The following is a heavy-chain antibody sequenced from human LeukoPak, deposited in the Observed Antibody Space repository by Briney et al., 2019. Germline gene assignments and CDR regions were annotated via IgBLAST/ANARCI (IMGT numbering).Heavy chain of an antibody. V-gene: IGHV4-4*02. D-gene: IGHD5-24*01. CDR1: GGSISSSNW. CDR3: ARGQRWLQLSPGMDWYFDL. J-gene: IGHJ2*01. Sequence: PSETLSLTCAVSGGSISSSNWWSWVRQPPGKGLEWIGGIYHGATTKYNPSLKGRVTISVDNSKSQVSLKVSSVTAADTAVYYCARGQRWLQLSPGMDWYFDLWGRGTLVTVSS. CDR2: IYHGATT.